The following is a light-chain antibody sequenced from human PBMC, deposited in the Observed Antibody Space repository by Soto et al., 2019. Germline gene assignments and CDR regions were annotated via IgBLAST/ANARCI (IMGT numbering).Light chain of an antibody. CDR2: AAS. J-gene: IGKJ2*01. CDR1: QSISGY. Sequence: DIQMTQSPSSLSASVGDRVTITCRASQSISGYLNWYQQKPGKAPMLLIYAASTLQSGVPSRFSGSGSGTDLTLTISSLPPEDFGTYYCQQSYSTPYNFGQGTKVDI. CDR3: QQSYSTPYN. V-gene: IGKV1-39*01.